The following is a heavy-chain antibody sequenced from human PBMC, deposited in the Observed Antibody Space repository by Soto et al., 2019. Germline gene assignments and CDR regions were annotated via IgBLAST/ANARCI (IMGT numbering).Heavy chain of an antibody. V-gene: IGHV1-69*05. CDR2: IIPIFGTA. CDR1: GGTFSSYA. Sequence: GASVKVSCKASGGTFSSYAISWVRQAPGQGLEWMGGIIPIFGTANSAPRLQGRLTLTTDTSTNTAYMELRSLTSDDTAVYYCARDERDSCSGGDCFYFDYWGQGTLVTVSS. D-gene: IGHD2-21*02. CDR3: ARDERDSCSGGDCFYFDY. J-gene: IGHJ4*02.